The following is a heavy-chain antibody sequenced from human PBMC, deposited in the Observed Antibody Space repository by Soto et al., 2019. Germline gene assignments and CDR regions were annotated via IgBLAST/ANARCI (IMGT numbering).Heavy chain of an antibody. CDR1: GYNFISYW. D-gene: IGHD3-10*01. CDR3: ARQAYYGSGTYYSDY. J-gene: IGHJ4*02. CDR2: IYPGDSDA. Sequence: GESLKLSCKASGYNFISYWVAWVRQVPGKGLEWMGIIYPGDSDATYSPSFEGQVTFSVDKSITTAYLQWISLKASDTAMYYCARQAYYGSGTYYSDYWGQGTQVTVSS. V-gene: IGHV5-51*01.